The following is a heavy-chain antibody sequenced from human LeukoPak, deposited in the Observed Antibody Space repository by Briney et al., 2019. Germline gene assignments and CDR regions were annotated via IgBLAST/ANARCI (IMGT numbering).Heavy chain of an antibody. J-gene: IGHJ4*02. V-gene: IGHV3-23*01. CDR2: ISGSGGST. Sequence: GGSLRLSCAVSGFTFSSYAMTWVRQAPGKGLKWVSAISGSGGSTYYADSVKGRFTISRDNSKNTLYLQMNSLRAEDTAVYYCAKDSCSSTSCYGGVDYWGQGTLVTVSS. CDR3: AKDSCSSTSCYGGVDY. D-gene: IGHD2-2*01. CDR1: GFTFSSYA.